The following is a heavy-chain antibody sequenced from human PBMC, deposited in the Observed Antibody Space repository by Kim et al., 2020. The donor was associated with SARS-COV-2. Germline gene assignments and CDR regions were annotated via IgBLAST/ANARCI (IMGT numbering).Heavy chain of an antibody. CDR2: ISWNSGSM. D-gene: IGHD2-15*01. CDR3: AKATQRVVSATSLDY. Sequence: GGSLRLSCAASGFTFGDYGMHWVRQAPGKGLEWVSGISWNSGSMDYADSVKGRFTISRDKSKNSLHLQMDSLIPEDTALYYCAKATQRVVSATSLDYWG. V-gene: IGHV3-9*01. CDR1: GFTFGDYG. J-gene: IGHJ4*01.